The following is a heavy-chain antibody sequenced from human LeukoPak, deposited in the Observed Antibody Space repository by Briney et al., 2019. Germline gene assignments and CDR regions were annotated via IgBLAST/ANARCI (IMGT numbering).Heavy chain of an antibody. Sequence: GGSLRLSCAASGFTFSSDWMHWVRQPPGKGLVWVSRINADGRTTNHADSVKGRFTISRDNAKSTLYLQMSSLRAEDTAVYYCARGLTGYYGYFEYRGQGVLVTVSS. V-gene: IGHV3-74*01. D-gene: IGHD3-9*01. CDR3: ARGLTGYYGYFEY. CDR2: INADGRTT. CDR1: GFTFSSDW. J-gene: IGHJ4*02.